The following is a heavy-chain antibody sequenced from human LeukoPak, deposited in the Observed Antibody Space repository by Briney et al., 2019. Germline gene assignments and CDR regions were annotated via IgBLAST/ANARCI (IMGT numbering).Heavy chain of an antibody. CDR3: ARTTNSDRHYYGSGSYYFPFDY. Sequence: ASVKVSCKASGYTFTSYGISWVRQAPGQGLDWMGWVSAYNGDTNYAQKFQGRVTMTRDTSISTAYMELSGLRSDDTAVYYCARTTNSDRHYYGSGSYYFPFDYWGQGTLVTVSS. V-gene: IGHV1-18*04. J-gene: IGHJ4*02. CDR1: GYTFTSYG. CDR2: VSAYNGDT. D-gene: IGHD3-10*01.